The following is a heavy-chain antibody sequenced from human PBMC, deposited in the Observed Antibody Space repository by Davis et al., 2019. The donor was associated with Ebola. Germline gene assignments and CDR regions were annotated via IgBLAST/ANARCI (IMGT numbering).Heavy chain of an antibody. CDR1: GFTFVDYY. J-gene: IGHJ6*04. D-gene: IGHD3-22*01. CDR2: ISLNSGST. CDR3: ASHRSTHYDSSGFYYVLDV. Sequence: VSVKVSCKASGFTFVDYYLHWVRQAPGQGPEWMGWISLNSGSTKFSHKFQGRVTMTRDTSINTAHMELSGLRSDDTAVYYCASHRSTHYDSSGFYYVLDVWGNGTSVTVSS. V-gene: IGHV1-2*02.